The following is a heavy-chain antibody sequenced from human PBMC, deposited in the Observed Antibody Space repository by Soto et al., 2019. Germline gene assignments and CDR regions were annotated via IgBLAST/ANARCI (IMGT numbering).Heavy chain of an antibody. CDR1: GYTFSDYD. V-gene: IGHV1-8*01. Sequence: QVQLVQSGAEVKWPGASVKVSCKGFGYTFSDYDINWVRQAPGQGLEWMGWVNPHSGNTDYAQNFQGRVTMTRDFFTSTAYMELSSLTSEDTAVYYCARRARMGTQLGLPFDLWAQGSLVTVSS. CDR2: VNPHSGNT. D-gene: IGHD6-6*01. CDR3: ARRARMGTQLGLPFDL. J-gene: IGHJ4*02.